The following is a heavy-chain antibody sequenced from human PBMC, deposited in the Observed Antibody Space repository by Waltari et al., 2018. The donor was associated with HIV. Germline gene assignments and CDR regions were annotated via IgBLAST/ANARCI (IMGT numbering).Heavy chain of an antibody. V-gene: IGHV4-61*02. CDR3: ARATVDIVASLEWYFDL. CDR2: IYTSGST. CDR1: GGSISSGSYY. D-gene: IGHD5-12*01. Sequence: QVQLQESGPGLVKPSQTLSLTCTVSGGSISSGSYYWSWIRQPAGKGLEWIGRIYTSGSTNYNPSLKSRVTISVDTSKNQFSLKLSSVTAADTAVYYCARATVDIVASLEWYFDLWGRGTLVTVSS. J-gene: IGHJ2*01.